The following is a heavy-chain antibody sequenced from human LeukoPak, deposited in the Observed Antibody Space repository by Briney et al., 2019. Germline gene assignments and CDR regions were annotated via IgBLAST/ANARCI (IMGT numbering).Heavy chain of an antibody. V-gene: IGHV3-53*01. CDR1: GFTVSSNY. Sequence: GGSLRLSCAASGFTVSSNYMSWVRQAPGKGLEWVSVIYSGGSTYYADSVKGRFTISRDNSKNTLYLQMNSLRAEDTAVYYCARGRGATMIEVVNFDYWGQGTLVTVSS. CDR2: IYSGGST. CDR3: ARGRGATMIEVVNFDY. J-gene: IGHJ4*02. D-gene: IGHD3-22*01.